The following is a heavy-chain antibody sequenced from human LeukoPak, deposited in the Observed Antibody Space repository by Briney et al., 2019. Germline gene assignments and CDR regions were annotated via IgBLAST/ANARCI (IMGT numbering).Heavy chain of an antibody. J-gene: IGHJ1*01. Sequence: PSETLSLTCAVYGWSFSGYYWSWIRQPPGKGLEWIGVINYDGSTNYNPSLKSRDTISADTTKNQFSLKLSSVTAADTAVYYCAREGHYSSSLYKSFQHWGQGTLVTVSS. CDR2: INYDGST. D-gene: IGHD6-13*01. CDR3: AREGHYSSSLYKSFQH. V-gene: IGHV4-34*01. CDR1: GWSFSGYY.